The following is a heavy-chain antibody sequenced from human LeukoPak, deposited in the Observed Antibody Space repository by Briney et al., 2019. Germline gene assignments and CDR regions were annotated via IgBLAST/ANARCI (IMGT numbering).Heavy chain of an antibody. CDR2: IYYSGST. CDR3: ARDHLSYYYYMDV. V-gene: IGHV4-39*07. CDR1: GGSISSSGYY. D-gene: IGHD2/OR15-2a*01. Sequence: PSETLSLTCTVSGGSISSSGYYWGWIRQPPGKGLEWIASIYYSGSTYYNPSLKSRVTISVDTSKNQFSLKLSSVTAADTAVYYCARDHLSYYYYMDVWGKGTTVTVSS. J-gene: IGHJ6*03.